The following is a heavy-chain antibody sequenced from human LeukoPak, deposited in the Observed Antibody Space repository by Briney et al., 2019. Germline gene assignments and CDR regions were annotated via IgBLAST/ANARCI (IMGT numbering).Heavy chain of an antibody. Sequence: GSLRLSCAASGFTFSTYTMNWVRQPPGKGLEWIGEIYHSGSTNYNPSLKSRVTISVDKSKNQFSLKLSSVTAADTAVYYCASNIAVAGREIDYWGQGTLVTVSS. V-gene: IGHV4-4*02. J-gene: IGHJ4*02. D-gene: IGHD6-19*01. CDR1: GFTFSTYTM. CDR2: IYHSGST. CDR3: ASNIAVAGREIDY.